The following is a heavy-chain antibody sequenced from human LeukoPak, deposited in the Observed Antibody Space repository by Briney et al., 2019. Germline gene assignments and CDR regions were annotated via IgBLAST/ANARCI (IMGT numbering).Heavy chain of an antibody. Sequence: SETLSLTCTVSGGSISSYYWSWIRQPPGKGLEWIGYIYTSGSTNYNPSLKGRVTISVDTSKNQFSLKLSSVTAADTAVYYCARQERGTLDYWGQGTLVTVSS. V-gene: IGHV4-4*09. CDR1: GGSISSYY. CDR2: IYTSGST. J-gene: IGHJ4*02. CDR3: ARQERGTLDY.